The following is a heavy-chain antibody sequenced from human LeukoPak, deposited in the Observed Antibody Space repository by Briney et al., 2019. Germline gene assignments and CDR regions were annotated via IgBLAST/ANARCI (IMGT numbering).Heavy chain of an antibody. Sequence: GGSLRLSCAASGFTFSIYAMSWVRQAPEKGLEWVANIKEDGSATYYVDSVKGRFTISRDNAKNSLYLQMNSLRAEDTAIYYCARGGTRSPIDWGPGTLVTVSS. J-gene: IGHJ4*02. D-gene: IGHD2/OR15-2a*01. V-gene: IGHV3-7*01. CDR2: IKEDGSAT. CDR3: ARGGTRSPID. CDR1: GFTFSIYA.